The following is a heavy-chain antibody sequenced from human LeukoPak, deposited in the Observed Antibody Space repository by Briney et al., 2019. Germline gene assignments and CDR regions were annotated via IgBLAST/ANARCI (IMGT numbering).Heavy chain of an antibody. D-gene: IGHD6-13*01. Sequence: SVKVSCKASGGTFSSYAISWVRQAPGQGLEWMGGIIPIFGTANYAQKFQGRVTITADESTSTAYMELSSLRSEDTAVYYCASRGDRIAAAGYYFDYWGQRTLVTVSS. V-gene: IGHV1-69*13. CDR3: ASRGDRIAAAGYYFDY. J-gene: IGHJ4*02. CDR2: IIPIFGTA. CDR1: GGTFSSYA.